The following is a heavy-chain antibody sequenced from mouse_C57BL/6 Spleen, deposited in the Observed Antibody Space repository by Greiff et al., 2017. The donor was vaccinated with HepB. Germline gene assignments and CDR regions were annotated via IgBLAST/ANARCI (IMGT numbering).Heavy chain of an antibody. CDR3: ARGGNYIYYAMDY. CDR2: IYPGSGNT. Sequence: QVQLKQSGAELVRPGASVKLSCKASGYTFTDYYINWVKQRPGQGLEWIARIYPGSGNTYYNEKFKGKATLTAEKSSSTAYMQLSSLTSEDSAVYFCARGGNYIYYAMDYWGQGTSVTVSS. D-gene: IGHD2-1*01. V-gene: IGHV1-76*01. J-gene: IGHJ4*01. CDR1: GYTFTDYY.